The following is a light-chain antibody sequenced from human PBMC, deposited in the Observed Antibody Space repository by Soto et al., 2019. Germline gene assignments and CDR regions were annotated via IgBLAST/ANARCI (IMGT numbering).Light chain of an antibody. CDR3: SAWDDSLNVMV. CDR2: SNN. Sequence: QLVLTQPPSVSWTPGQRVNMSCSGSSSNIGSKSVSWYQHLPQTAPKLLIYSNNQRPSGVPGRFAGSKSGTSAYLAISGLQSDDETQYYCSAWDDSLNVMVFGGGTKLTV. CDR1: SSNIGSKS. J-gene: IGLJ2*01. V-gene: IGLV1-44*01.